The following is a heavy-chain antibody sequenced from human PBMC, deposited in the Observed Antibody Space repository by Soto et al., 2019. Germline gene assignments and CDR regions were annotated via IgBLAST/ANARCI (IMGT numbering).Heavy chain of an antibody. V-gene: IGHV3-33*01. Sequence: VQLVESGGGVVQPGRSLRLSCAASGFTFSSYVMHWVRQAPGKGLEWVAVIWYDGSNKYYADSVKGRFTISRDNSKNTLYLQMNSLRAADTAVYYCARDYKGAARGFDYWGQGTLVTVSS. CDR2: IWYDGSNK. CDR1: GFTFSSYV. J-gene: IGHJ4*02. D-gene: IGHD3-10*01. CDR3: ARDYKGAARGFDY.